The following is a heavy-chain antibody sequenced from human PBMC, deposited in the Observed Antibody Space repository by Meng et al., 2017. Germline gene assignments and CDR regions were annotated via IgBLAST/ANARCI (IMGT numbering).Heavy chain of an antibody. CDR3: AKDRRFTMVRGVIISEEDY. V-gene: IGHV3-23*01. J-gene: IGHJ4*01. CDR2: ISGSGGST. D-gene: IGHD3-10*01. CDR1: GFTFSSYA. Sequence: GESLKISCAASGFTFSSYAMSWVRQAPGKGLEWVSAISGSGGSTYYADSVKGRFTISRDNSKNTLYLQMNSLRAEDTAVYYCAKDRRFTMVRGVIISEEDYWGHGTRVTVSS.